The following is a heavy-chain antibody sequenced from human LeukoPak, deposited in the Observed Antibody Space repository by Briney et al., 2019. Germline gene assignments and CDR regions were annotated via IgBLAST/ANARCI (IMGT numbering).Heavy chain of an antibody. Sequence: GGSLRLSCAASGFTFSSYAMSWVRQAPGKGLEWVSAISGSSGSTYYADSVKGRFTISRDNSKNTLYLQMNSLRAEDTVVYYCAKVPNYYGQFDYWGQGTLVTVSS. J-gene: IGHJ4*02. D-gene: IGHD3-10*01. CDR2: ISGSSGST. V-gene: IGHV3-23*01. CDR3: AKVPNYYGQFDY. CDR1: GFTFSSYA.